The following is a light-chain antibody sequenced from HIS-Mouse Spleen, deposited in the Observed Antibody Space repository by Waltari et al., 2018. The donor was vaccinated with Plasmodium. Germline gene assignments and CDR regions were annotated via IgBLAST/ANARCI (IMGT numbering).Light chain of an antibody. CDR1: ALPNKY. J-gene: IGLJ3*02. Sequence: SYELTQPPSVSVSPGQTARITCSGAALPNKYAYCYQQKSGQAPVLVIYEDSKRPSGIPGRFSGSSSGTMATLTISGAQVEDEADYYCYSTDSSGNHRVFGGGTKLTVL. CDR2: EDS. V-gene: IGLV3-10*01. CDR3: YSTDSSGNHRV.